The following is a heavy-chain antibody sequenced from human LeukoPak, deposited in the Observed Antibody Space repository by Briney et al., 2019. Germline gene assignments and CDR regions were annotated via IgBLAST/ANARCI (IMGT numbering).Heavy chain of an antibody. Sequence: SETLSLTCAVYGGSFSGYYWSWIRQPPGKGLEWIGEINHSGSTNYNPSLKSRVTISVDTSKNQFSLKLSSVTAADTAVYYCARGIAMVPNLPGYYYYMDVWGKGTTVTVSS. J-gene: IGHJ6*03. CDR1: GGSFSGYY. D-gene: IGHD5-18*01. CDR3: ARGIAMVPNLPGYYYYMDV. V-gene: IGHV4-34*01. CDR2: INHSGST.